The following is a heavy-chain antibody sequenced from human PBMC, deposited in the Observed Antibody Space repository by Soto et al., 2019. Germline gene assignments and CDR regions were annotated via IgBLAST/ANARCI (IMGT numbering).Heavy chain of an antibody. CDR1: GFTFSSYA. CDR3: GKGASSSRPFRLDV. V-gene: IGHV3-23*01. CDR2: ISAGGGFT. J-gene: IGHJ6*02. Sequence: GGSLRLSCTTSGFTFSSYAMSWVRQAPGKGLEWVSTISAGGGFTYYADSVKGRFTISRGNSNNALFLQMNSRRAQDTAVYYCGKGASSSRPFRLDVWGRGTTVTVAS. D-gene: IGHD1-26*01.